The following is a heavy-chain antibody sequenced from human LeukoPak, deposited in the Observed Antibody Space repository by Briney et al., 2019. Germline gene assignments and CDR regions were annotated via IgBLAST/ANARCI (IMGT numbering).Heavy chain of an antibody. V-gene: IGHV4-59*01. D-gene: IGHD3-3*01. CDR3: AGGFRAFGVVSELFDP. Sequence: PSETLSLTCTVSGGSISSYYWSWIRQPPGKGLEWIGYIYYSGSTNYNPSLKSRVTISVDTSKNQFSLKLSSVTAAGTAVYYCAGGFRAFGVVSELFDPWGQGTLVTVSS. J-gene: IGHJ5*02. CDR1: GGSISSYY. CDR2: IYYSGST.